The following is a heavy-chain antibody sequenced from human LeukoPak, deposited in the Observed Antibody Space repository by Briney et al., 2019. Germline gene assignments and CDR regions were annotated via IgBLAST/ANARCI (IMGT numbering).Heavy chain of an antibody. V-gene: IGHV3-7*01. J-gene: IGHJ4*02. Sequence: PGGSLRLSCAASGFTFSSYWMSWVRQAPGKGLEWVANIKQDGSEKYYVDSVKGRFTISRDNAKNSMYLQMNGLRAEDTAVYYCARGSYSSSSPVAYWGQGTLVTVSS. CDR1: GFTFSSYW. CDR2: IKQDGSEK. D-gene: IGHD6-13*01. CDR3: ARGSYSSSSPVAY.